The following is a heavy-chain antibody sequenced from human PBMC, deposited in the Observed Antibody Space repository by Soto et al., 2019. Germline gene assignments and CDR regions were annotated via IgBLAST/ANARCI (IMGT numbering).Heavy chain of an antibody. D-gene: IGHD3-3*01. CDR1: GGSFSGYY. V-gene: IGHV4-34*01. J-gene: IGHJ4*02. CDR3: ARGQITIFAVIPFAY. CDR2: INHSGST. Sequence: SETLCLTCAVYGGSFSGYYWSWIRQPPGKGLEWIGEINHSGSTNYNPSLKSRVTISVDTSKNQFSLKLSSVTAADTAVYYCARGQITIFAVIPFAYRGQGTLVTVS.